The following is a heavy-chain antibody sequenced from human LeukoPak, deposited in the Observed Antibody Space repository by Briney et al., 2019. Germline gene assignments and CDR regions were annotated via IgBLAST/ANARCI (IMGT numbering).Heavy chain of an antibody. D-gene: IGHD3-9*01. Sequence: SETLSLTCTVSGGSISSYYWSWIRQPPGKGLEWIGYIYYSGSTNYNPSLKSRVTISVDTSKNLFSPKLSSVTAADTAVYYCARDGPPDILTGTYYGMDVWGKGTTVTVSS. V-gene: IGHV4-59*01. CDR2: IYYSGST. J-gene: IGHJ6*04. CDR1: GGSISSYY. CDR3: ARDGPPDILTGTYYGMDV.